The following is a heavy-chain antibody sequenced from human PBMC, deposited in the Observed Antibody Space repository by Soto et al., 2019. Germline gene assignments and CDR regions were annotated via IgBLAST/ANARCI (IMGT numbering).Heavy chain of an antibody. V-gene: IGHV2-26*01. J-gene: IGHJ4*02. D-gene: IGHD2-15*01. CDR1: GFSLSNARMG. CDR2: IFSNDEK. Sequence: QVTLKESGPVLVKPTETLTLTCTVSGFSLSNARMGVSWIRQPPGKALEWLADIFSNDEKSYSTSLKSRLTISTDTSKSQVVLTMTNMDPVDTATYYCARTRGTGYCSGGSCYWTFDYWGQGTLVTVSS. CDR3: ARTRGTGYCSGGSCYWTFDY.